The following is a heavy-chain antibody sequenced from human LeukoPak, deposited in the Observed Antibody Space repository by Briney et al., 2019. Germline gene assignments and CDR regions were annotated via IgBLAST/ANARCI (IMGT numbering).Heavy chain of an antibody. CDR1: GFTFRSYA. CDR3: ARDLSGNGYFDY. CDR2: IWYDGSNK. D-gene: IGHD2-8*01. V-gene: IGHV3-33*08. J-gene: IGHJ4*02. Sequence: GGSLRLSCAASGFTFRSYAMHWVRQAPGKGLEWVAVIWYDGSNKYYADSVKGRFTISRDNSKNTLYLQMNSLRAEDTAVYYCARDLSGNGYFDYWGQGTLVTVSS.